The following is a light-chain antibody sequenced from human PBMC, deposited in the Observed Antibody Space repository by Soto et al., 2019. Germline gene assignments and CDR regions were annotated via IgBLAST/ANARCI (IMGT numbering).Light chain of an antibody. CDR3: ASSTSDSLYV. J-gene: IGLJ1*01. V-gene: IGLV2-14*01. CDR1: SSDVGGNKY. Sequence: QSMLPQPASVSGSPGQSITSSCTGTSSDVGGNKYVSWYQQYPGKVPKLLINKVTNRPSGVSYRFSGSKSGNTASLTISALLAEDEADYFCASSTSDSLYVFGTGTKVTVL. CDR2: KVT.